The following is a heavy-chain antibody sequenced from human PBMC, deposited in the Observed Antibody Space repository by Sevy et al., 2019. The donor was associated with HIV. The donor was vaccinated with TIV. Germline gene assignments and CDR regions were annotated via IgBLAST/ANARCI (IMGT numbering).Heavy chain of an antibody. CDR3: ARGLEEISFDY. Sequence: SETLSLTCTVSGGSISGYYWSWIRQPPGKGLEWIGYIYYTGSTNYNPSLKGRVTISVDTSKNQFSLKLSSVTAADTAVYYCARGLEEISFDYWGQGTLVTVSS. CDR2: IYYTGST. J-gene: IGHJ4*02. D-gene: IGHD3-16*01. V-gene: IGHV4-59*01. CDR1: GGSISGYY.